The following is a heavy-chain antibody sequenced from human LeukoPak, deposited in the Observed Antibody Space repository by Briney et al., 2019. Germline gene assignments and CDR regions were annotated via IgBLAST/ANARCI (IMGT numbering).Heavy chain of an antibody. J-gene: IGHJ6*02. Sequence: SGTLSLTCAVSGGSISSSNWWSWVRQPPGKGLEWIGEIYHSGSTNYNPSLKSRVTISVDKSKNQFCLKLSSVTAADTAVYYCARAVVPAAAYYYYGMDVWGQGTTVTVSS. D-gene: IGHD2-2*01. CDR2: IYHSGST. V-gene: IGHV4-4*02. CDR3: ARAVVPAAAYYYYGMDV. CDR1: GGSISSSNW.